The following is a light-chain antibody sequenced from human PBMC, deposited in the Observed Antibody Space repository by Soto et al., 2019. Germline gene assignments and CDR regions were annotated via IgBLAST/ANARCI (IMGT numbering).Light chain of an antibody. CDR3: QHFYNWPVT. Sequence: EIVLTQSPGTLSVSPGERATLSCRASQSVGSTFLAWYQQKPGQAPRLLISYASSGATGVPGRFSGSGSGTEFALTISSLQSEDSAVYYCQHFYNWPVTFGGGTKV. CDR2: YAS. J-gene: IGKJ4*01. CDR1: QSVGSTF. V-gene: IGKV3-15*01.